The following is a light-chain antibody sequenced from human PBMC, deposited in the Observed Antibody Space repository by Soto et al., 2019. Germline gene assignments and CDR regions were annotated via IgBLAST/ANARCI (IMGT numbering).Light chain of an antibody. CDR1: QSISTG. Sequence: IQLPQSPSTLSAPVEDRVTIPCGAGQSISTGLAWYQQKQGKAPKLLIYKASSLESGVPSRFSGSGSGTEFTLTISSLQPDDFATYYCQQYNSYPYTFGQGTKLEIK. CDR3: QQYNSYPYT. V-gene: IGKV1-5*03. J-gene: IGKJ2*01. CDR2: KAS.